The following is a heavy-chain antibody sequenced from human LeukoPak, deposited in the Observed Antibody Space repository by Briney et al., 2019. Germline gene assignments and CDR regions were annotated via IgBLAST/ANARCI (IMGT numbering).Heavy chain of an antibody. Sequence: SETLSLTCTVSGGSISTYYWSWIRQPPGKGLEWIGYIHYSGSTNYNPSLKSRVTISLDTSKNQFSLKLSSVTAADTAVYYCARWTYYDFWSGSSDAFDIWGQGTMVIVSS. V-gene: IGHV4-59*01. J-gene: IGHJ3*02. CDR2: IHYSGST. CDR1: GGSISTYY. CDR3: ARWTYYDFWSGSSDAFDI. D-gene: IGHD3-3*01.